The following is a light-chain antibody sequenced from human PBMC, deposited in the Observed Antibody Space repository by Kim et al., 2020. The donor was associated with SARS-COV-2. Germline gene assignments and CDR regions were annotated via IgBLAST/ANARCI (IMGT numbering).Light chain of an antibody. CDR1: QSINAY. CDR2: DAS. Sequence: GDRVTITCLASQSINAYLAWHQQKPGQAPKVLIYDASSLESGVPSSFSGSGSGTEFTLTISSLQSDDSAIYYCQQYKSFPHSFGHG. J-gene: IGKJ2*03. V-gene: IGKV1-5*01. CDR3: QQYKSFPHS.